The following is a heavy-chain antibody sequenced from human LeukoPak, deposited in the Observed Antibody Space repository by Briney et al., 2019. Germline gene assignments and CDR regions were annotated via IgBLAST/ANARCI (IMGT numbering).Heavy chain of an antibody. CDR1: GYTFTSYG. J-gene: IGHJ4*02. D-gene: IGHD2-15*01. V-gene: IGHV1-18*01. CDR3: ARDFFHGHCGGLSCFLLDY. Sequence: GASVKVSCKASGYTFTSYGISWVRQAPGQGLEWMGWISANNGNTSYAQKFQGRVTMTTDTSTGTAYMELRSLRSDDTAVYYCARDFFHGHCGGLSCFLLDYWGQGSLVAVSS. CDR2: ISANNGNT.